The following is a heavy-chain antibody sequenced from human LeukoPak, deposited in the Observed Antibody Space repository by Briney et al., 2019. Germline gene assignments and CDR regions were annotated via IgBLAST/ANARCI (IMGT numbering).Heavy chain of an antibody. CDR2: IYYSGST. J-gene: IGHJ4*02. D-gene: IGHD5-12*01. Sequence: QVQLQESGPGLVTPSQTPSLTFTAPGGSTSRYYLTWIRQPPGQGLERIGYIYYSGSTNYNPSLKSRVTISVDTSKSQFSLKLSSVTAADTAVYYCARLGGYGYFDYWGQGTLVTVSS. CDR1: GGSTSRYY. CDR3: ARLGGYGYFDY. V-gene: IGHV4-59*13.